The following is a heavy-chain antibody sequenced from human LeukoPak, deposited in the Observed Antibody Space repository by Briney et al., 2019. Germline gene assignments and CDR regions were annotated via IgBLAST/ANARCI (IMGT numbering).Heavy chain of an antibody. CDR1: GYTFTTYY. D-gene: IGHD3-22*01. V-gene: IGHV1-8*03. CDR2: MNPNSGNT. J-gene: IGHJ4*02. Sequence: ASVKVSCKASGYTFTTYYMHWLRQATGQGLEWMGWMNPNSGNTGYAQKFQGRVTITRNTSISTAYMELSSLRSEDTAVYYCARGRAKLRGYYDMVDYWGQGTLVTVSS. CDR3: ARGRAKLRGYYDMVDY.